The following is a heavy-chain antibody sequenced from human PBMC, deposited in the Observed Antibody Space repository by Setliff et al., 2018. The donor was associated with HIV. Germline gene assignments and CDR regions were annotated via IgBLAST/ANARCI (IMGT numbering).Heavy chain of an antibody. D-gene: IGHD1-20*01. Sequence: GGSLRLSCTASGFTFINFEMNWVRQAPGKGLEWVAYISYSGSAIHYADCVKGRFIISRDNSKNTLYLQMNSLRAEDTAVYYCARDPGRYNGMDVWGQGTTVTVSS. CDR1: GFTFINFE. CDR2: ISYSGSAI. CDR3: ARDPGRYNGMDV. J-gene: IGHJ6*02. V-gene: IGHV3-48*03.